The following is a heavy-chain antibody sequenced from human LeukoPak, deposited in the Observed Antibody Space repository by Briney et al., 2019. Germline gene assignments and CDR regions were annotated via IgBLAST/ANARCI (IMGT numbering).Heavy chain of an antibody. J-gene: IGHJ5*02. CDR1: GGSFSGYY. CDR2: INHSGST. V-gene: IGHV4-34*01. Sequence: SETLSLTCAVYGGSFSGYYRSWVRQPPGKGLEWIGEINHSGSTNYNPSLKSRVTISVDTSKNQFSLKLSSVTAADTAVYYCARERKFNWFDPWGQGTLVTVSS. CDR3: ARERKFNWFDP.